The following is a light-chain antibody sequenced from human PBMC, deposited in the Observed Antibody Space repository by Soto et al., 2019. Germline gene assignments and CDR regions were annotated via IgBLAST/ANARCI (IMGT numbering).Light chain of an antibody. CDR3: QQYGSSPRT. Sequence: EIVLTQSLGTLSVSSGETATPSCLASQSVSSSYLAWYQQKPGRAPRLLIYGASSRATGIPDRFSGSGSGTDFTLTISRLEPEDFAVYYCQQYGSSPRTFGQGTKVDIK. J-gene: IGKJ1*01. V-gene: IGKV3-20*01. CDR1: QSVSSSY. CDR2: GAS.